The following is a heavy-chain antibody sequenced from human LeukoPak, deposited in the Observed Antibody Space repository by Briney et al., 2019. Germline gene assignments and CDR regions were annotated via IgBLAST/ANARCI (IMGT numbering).Heavy chain of an antibody. V-gene: IGHV1-18*01. Sequence: ASVKVSCEASGYTFTSYGISWVRQAPGQGLEWMGWISAYNGNTNYAQKLQGRVTMTTDTSTSTAYMELRSLRSDDTAVYYCARVEGIAAAANWFDPWGQGTLVTVSS. CDR1: GYTFTSYG. CDR3: ARVEGIAAAANWFDP. J-gene: IGHJ5*02. CDR2: ISAYNGNT. D-gene: IGHD6-13*01.